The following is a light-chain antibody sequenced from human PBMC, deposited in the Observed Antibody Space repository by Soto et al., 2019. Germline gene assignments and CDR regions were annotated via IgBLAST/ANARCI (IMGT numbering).Light chain of an antibody. V-gene: IGKV3-15*01. Sequence: IVMRQSPATLSVSPGERATLSCRASQSVSSNLAWYQQKPGQAPRLLIYGASTRATGIPARFSGSGSGTEFTLTISSLQSEDFAVYYCQQYNNWPFTFGGGTKV. CDR2: GAS. CDR1: QSVSSN. J-gene: IGKJ4*01. CDR3: QQYNNWPFT.